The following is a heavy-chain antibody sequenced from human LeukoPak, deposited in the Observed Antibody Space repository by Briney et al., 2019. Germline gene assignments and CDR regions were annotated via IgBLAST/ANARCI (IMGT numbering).Heavy chain of an antibody. CDR2: INHSGST. Sequence: SETLSLTCVVYGGSFSGYYWSWIRQPPGKGLEWIGEINHSGSTNYNPSLKSRVTISVDTSKNQLSLELSSVTAADTAVYYCASLHYYGSGKENDAFDIWGQGTMVTVSS. V-gene: IGHV4-34*01. J-gene: IGHJ3*02. CDR3: ASLHYYGSGKENDAFDI. D-gene: IGHD3-10*01. CDR1: GGSFSGYY.